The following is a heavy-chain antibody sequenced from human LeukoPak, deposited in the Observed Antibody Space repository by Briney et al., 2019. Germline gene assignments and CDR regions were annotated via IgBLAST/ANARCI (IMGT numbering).Heavy chain of an antibody. CDR3: ATGVGYYDVVLGYDY. D-gene: IGHD3-22*01. V-gene: IGHV1-8*03. CDR1: GYTFTSYY. J-gene: IGHJ4*02. CDR2: MNPNSGNT. Sequence: ASVKVSCKASGYTFTSYYMHWVGPAPGQGLEWMGWMNPNSGNTGYAQKFQGRVTITRNTSISTAYMELSSLRSEDTAVYYCATGVGYYDVVLGYDYWGQGTLVTVSS.